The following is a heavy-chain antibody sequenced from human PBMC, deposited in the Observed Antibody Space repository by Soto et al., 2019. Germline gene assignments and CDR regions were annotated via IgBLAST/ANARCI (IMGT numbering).Heavy chain of an antibody. CDR1: GFTVSSNY. Sequence: EMQLVETGGGLIQHGGSLRLSCAASGFTVSSNYMSWVRQAPGKGLEWVSVIYSGGSTYYADSVKGRFTISRDNSKNTLYLQMNSLRAEDTAVYYCARSWFGELMSAFDIWGQGTMVTVSS. J-gene: IGHJ3*02. CDR3: ARSWFGELMSAFDI. D-gene: IGHD3-10*01. CDR2: IYSGGST. V-gene: IGHV3-53*02.